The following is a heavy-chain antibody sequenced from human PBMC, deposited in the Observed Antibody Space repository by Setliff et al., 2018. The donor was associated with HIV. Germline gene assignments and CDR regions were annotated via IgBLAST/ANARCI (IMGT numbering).Heavy chain of an antibody. Sequence: SETLSLTCSVSGGSIEFSSYYWGWIRQPPGKGLEWIGSVYYSGSTYYNPSLKSRVTISVDTSKNQFSLKLSSVTAADTAVYYCARRQQLWLLYAFDIWGQGTMVTVSS. CDR3: ARRQQLWLLYAFDI. CDR1: GGSIEFSSYY. J-gene: IGHJ3*02. D-gene: IGHD5-18*01. CDR2: VYYSGST. V-gene: IGHV4-39*01.